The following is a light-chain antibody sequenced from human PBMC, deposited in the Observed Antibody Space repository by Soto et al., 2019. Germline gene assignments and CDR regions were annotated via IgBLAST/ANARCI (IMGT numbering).Light chain of an antibody. V-gene: IGKV3-20*01. CDR1: QNVDTKY. CDR2: CPS. CDR3: QQYGSVSWT. Sequence: ATLDCMASQNVDTKYLTWYQFKPGQPPRIIIFCPSGRATGIPDRLSGSGSVTDFTLTISRLEPEYFAGYYCQQYGSVSWTFGQGTKVDIK. J-gene: IGKJ1*01.